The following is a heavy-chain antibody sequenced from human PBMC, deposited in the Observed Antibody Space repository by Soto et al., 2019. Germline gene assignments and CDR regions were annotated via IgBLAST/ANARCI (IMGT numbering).Heavy chain of an antibody. CDR3: ANTYYDSWSGYYSKYHGMDV. CDR2: ISYDGSNK. Sequence: GGSLRLSCAASGFTISSYGMHWARQAPGKGLEWVAVISYDGSNKYYADSVKGRFTISRDNSKNTLYLQMNSLRAEDTAVYYCANTYYDSWSGYYSKYHGMDVWGQGTTVPVSS. J-gene: IGHJ6*02. V-gene: IGHV3-30*18. CDR1: GFTISSYG. D-gene: IGHD3-3*01.